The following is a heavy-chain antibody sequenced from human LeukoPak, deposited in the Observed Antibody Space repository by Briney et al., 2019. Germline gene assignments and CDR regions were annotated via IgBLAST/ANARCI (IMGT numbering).Heavy chain of an antibody. CDR1: GYSISNSDW. CDR2: IYYSGST. Sequence: PSETLSLTCAVSGYSISNSDWWGWIRQPPGKGLEWIGNIYYSGSTYYNPSLKSRVTMSVDTSKNRFSLKLSSVTAVDTAVYYCARKSRLGYYFDYWGQGTLVTVSS. V-gene: IGHV4-28*01. CDR3: ARKSRLGYYFDY. D-gene: IGHD2-2*01. J-gene: IGHJ4*02.